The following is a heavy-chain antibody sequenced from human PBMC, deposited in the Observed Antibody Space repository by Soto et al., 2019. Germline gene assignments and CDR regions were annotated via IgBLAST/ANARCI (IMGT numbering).Heavy chain of an antibody. CDR3: ASPDALRDYYYYGMDV. V-gene: IGHV1-69*13. CDR1: GGTFSSYA. J-gene: IGHJ6*02. Sequence: GSSVKVSCKASGGTFSSYAISWVRQAPGQGLEWMGGIIPIFGTANYAQKFQGRVTITADESTSTAYMELSSLRSEDTAVYYCASPDALRDYYYYGMDVWGQGTTVTVSS. CDR2: IIPIFGTA. D-gene: IGHD3-10*01.